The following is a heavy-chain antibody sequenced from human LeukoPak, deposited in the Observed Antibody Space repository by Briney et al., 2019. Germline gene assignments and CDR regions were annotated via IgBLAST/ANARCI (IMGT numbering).Heavy chain of an antibody. CDR1: GFTFSSYA. CDR2: LSGNAYNT. D-gene: IGHD3-10*01. CDR3: AKGGVLWFGELPYFDS. J-gene: IGHJ4*02. Sequence: GGSLRLSCAVSGFTFSSYAMNWVRQAPGKGLEWVSGLSGNAYNTYYADPVKARFTISRDNSKDTLYLQMNSLRAEDTAVYYCAKGGVLWFGELPYFDSWGQGTLVTISS. V-gene: IGHV3-23*01.